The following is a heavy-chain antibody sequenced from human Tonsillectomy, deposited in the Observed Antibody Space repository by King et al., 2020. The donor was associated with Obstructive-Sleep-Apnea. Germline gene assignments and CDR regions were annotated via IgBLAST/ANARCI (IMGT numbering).Heavy chain of an antibody. CDR3: ARKYDLWSGYYQLPCY. J-gene: IGHJ4*02. V-gene: IGHV3-30*04. Sequence: QLVQSGGGVVQPGRSLRLSCAASGFTFSTYVMHWVRQAPGKGLEWVAVISYDGSNKYYADSVKGRFTISRDNSKNTLYLQLNSLRAEDTAVYYCARKYDLWSGYYQLPCYWGQGTLVTVSS. CDR2: ISYDGSNK. D-gene: IGHD3-3*01. CDR1: GFTFSTYV.